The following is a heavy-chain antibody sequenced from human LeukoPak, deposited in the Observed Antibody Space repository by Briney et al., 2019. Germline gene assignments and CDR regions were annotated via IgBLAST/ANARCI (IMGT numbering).Heavy chain of an antibody. CDR1: GFTFSGSA. CDR2: IRSKANSYAT. CDR3: TRLSGPATPHYGDYFDY. D-gene: IGHD4-17*01. V-gene: IGHV3-73*01. Sequence: QPGGSLRLSCAASGFTFSGSAMHWVRQASGKGLEWVGRIRSKANSYATAYAASVKGRFTISRDDSKNTAYLQMNSLKTEDTAVHYCTRLSGPATPHYGDYFDYWGQGTLVTVSS. J-gene: IGHJ4*02.